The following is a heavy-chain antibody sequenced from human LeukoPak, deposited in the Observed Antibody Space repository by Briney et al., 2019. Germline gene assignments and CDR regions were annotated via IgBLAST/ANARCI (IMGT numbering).Heavy chain of an antibody. CDR2: ITGSGAGA. Sequence: PGGALELSCEVSGFHFSKYAMIWGRRAPGEGLEGVSAITGSGAGAQYADSVKGRFTISRDNSRGTLYLQMNSLRAENTAVYYCARDPNGDYIGAFEFRGQGTMVTVSS. CDR1: GFHFSKYA. D-gene: IGHD4-17*01. J-gene: IGHJ3*01. CDR3: ARDPNGDYIGAFEF. V-gene: IGHV3-23*01.